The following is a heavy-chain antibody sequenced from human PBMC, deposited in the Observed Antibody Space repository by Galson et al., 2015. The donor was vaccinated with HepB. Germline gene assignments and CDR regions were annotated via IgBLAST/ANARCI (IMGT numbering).Heavy chain of an antibody. J-gene: IGHJ5*02. D-gene: IGHD1-20*01. CDR1: GFTFSSYS. CDR2: ISSSSYI. Sequence: SLRLSCAASGFTFSSYSMNWVRQAPGRGLEWVSSISSSSYIYYADSVKGRFTISRDNAKNSLYLQMNSLRAEDTAVYYCARDITKHLWGQGTLVTVSS. V-gene: IGHV3-21*01. CDR3: ARDITKHL.